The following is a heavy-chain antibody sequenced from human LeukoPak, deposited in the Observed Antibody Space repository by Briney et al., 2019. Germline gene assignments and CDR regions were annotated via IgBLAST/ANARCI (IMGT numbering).Heavy chain of an antibody. CDR2: ISHDESNK. V-gene: IGHV3-30*18. J-gene: IGHJ3*02. Sequence: PGRSLRLSCAASGLTFRSYGMHWVRQAPGKGLEWVAFISHDESNKYYADSVKGRFTISRDNSKSTLYLQMNSLGAEDTAVYYCAQEEVDLHAFDIWGQGTMVTVSS. CDR3: AQEEVDLHAFDI. CDR1: GLTFRSYG. D-gene: IGHD3/OR15-3a*01.